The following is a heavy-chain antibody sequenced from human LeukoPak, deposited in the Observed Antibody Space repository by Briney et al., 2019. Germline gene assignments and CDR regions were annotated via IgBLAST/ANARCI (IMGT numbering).Heavy chain of an antibody. V-gene: IGHV3-7*03. CDR3: AWAGVTTSDY. CDR1: GFIFSSYW. J-gene: IGHJ4*02. Sequence: PGGSLRLSCAASGFIFSSYWMTWVRQAPGKGLEWVANIKQDGSEKYYVDSVKGRFTISRDNAKNSLYLQMNSLRAEDTAVYYCAWAGVTTSDYWGQGTLVTVSS. CDR2: IKQDGSEK. D-gene: IGHD2-21*02.